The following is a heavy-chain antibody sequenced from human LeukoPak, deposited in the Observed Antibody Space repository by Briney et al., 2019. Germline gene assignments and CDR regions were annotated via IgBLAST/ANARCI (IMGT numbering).Heavy chain of an antibody. CDR2: ITSKTYGGTT. CDR1: GFTFSDYS. CDR3: TTATSY. J-gene: IGHJ4*02. V-gene: IGHV3-15*01. Sequence: GGSLRLSCAASGFTFSDYSMNWVRLAPGKGLEWVGRITSKTYGGTTDYAAPVKGRFTISRDDSKNTVYLQMNSLKIEDTAVYYCTTATSYWGQGSLVTVSS.